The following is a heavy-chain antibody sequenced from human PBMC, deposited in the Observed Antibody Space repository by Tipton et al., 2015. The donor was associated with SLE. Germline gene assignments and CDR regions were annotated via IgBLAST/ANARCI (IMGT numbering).Heavy chain of an antibody. CDR1: GDSISISTYS. J-gene: IGHJ5*02. Sequence: TLSLTCPVSGDSISISTYSWGWIRQPPGKGLEWIGSMFYGGSTYYNSSLKSRVTISVDTSKNQFSLKLSSVTAADTSVYYCVRQPTEGWFDPWGQGTLVTVSS. CDR2: MFYGGST. V-gene: IGHV4-39*01. CDR3: VRQPTEGWFDP.